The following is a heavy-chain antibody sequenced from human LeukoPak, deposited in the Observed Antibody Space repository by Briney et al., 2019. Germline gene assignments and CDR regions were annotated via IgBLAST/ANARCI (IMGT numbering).Heavy chain of an antibody. D-gene: IGHD3-22*01. V-gene: IGHV1-18*01. CDR1: GYTFTSYG. CDR2: ISAYNGNT. CDR3: ARDGRPFLGYYYDSSGYYYYFDY. Sequence: ASVKVSCKASGYTFTSYGISWVRQAPGQGLEWMGWISAYNGNTNYAQKLRGRVTMTTDTSTSTAYMELRSLRSDDTAVYYCARDGRPFLGYYYDSSGYYYYFDYWGQGTLVTVSS. J-gene: IGHJ4*02.